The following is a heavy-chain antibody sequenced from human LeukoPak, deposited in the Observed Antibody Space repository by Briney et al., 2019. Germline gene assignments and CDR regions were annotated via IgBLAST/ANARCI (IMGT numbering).Heavy chain of an antibody. Sequence: SETLSLTCAVYGGSFSGYYWSWIRQPPGKGLEWIAYIYYSGSTNYNPSLKSRDTISVDTSKNQFSLKLSSVTAADTAVYYCARESSGSYSTWFDPWGQGTLVTVSS. V-gene: IGHV4-59*01. D-gene: IGHD3-10*01. CDR2: IYYSGST. CDR1: GGSFSGYY. J-gene: IGHJ5*02. CDR3: ARESSGSYSTWFDP.